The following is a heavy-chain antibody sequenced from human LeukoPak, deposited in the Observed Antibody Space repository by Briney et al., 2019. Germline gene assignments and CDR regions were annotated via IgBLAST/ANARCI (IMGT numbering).Heavy chain of an antibody. CDR3: ARYGSYYYDSSGYYKAFDI. D-gene: IGHD3-22*01. CDR1: GGSIRSYY. J-gene: IGHJ3*02. Sequence: SETLSLTCTASGGSIRSYYWSWIRQPPGKGLEWIGYIYYSGSTNYNPSLKSRVTISVDTSKNQFSLKLSSVTAADTAVYYCARYGSYYYDSSGYYKAFDIWGQGTMVTVSS. V-gene: IGHV4-59*01. CDR2: IYYSGST.